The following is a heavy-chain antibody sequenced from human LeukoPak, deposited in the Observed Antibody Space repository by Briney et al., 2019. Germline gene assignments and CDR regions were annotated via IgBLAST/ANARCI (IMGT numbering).Heavy chain of an antibody. Sequence: GGSLRLSCAASGLTFSSYSMNWVRQAPGKGLEWVSAISDSGNTYHADSVKGRFTISRDSSKNTLFLQMNRLRPEDAAVYYCAKAPVTTCRGAYCYPFDYWGQGTLVTVSS. J-gene: IGHJ4*02. V-gene: IGHV3-23*01. D-gene: IGHD2-21*01. CDR1: GLTFSSYS. CDR3: AKAPVTTCRGAYCYPFDY. CDR2: ISDSGNT.